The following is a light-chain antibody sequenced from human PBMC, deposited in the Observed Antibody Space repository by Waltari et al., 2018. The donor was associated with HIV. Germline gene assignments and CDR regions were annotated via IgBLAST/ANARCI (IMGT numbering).Light chain of an antibody. Sequence: IQMTQSPSNLSASVGAAVILTCRASQNIDNWLAWYQQRPGRAPKLLMSMTSVLETGFPSRFRGSGSGTTFTLTINSLQPDDFGTYYCQQYSTHYGFGQGTRVE. CDR3: QQYSTHYG. CDR1: QNIDNW. CDR2: MTS. J-gene: IGKJ2*01. V-gene: IGKV1-5*03.